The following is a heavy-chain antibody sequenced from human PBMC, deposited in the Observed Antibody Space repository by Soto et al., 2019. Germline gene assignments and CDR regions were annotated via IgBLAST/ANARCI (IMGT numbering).Heavy chain of an antibody. J-gene: IGHJ5*02. D-gene: IGHD2-2*01. V-gene: IGHV4-34*01. CDR2: INHSGST. CDR1: GGSFSGYY. Sequence: SETLSLTCAVYGGSFSGYYWSWIRQPPGKGLEWIGEINHSGSTNYNPSLKSRVTISVDTSKNQFSLKLSSVTAADTAVYYCASSCSSTSCFNWFDPWGQGTLVTVSS. CDR3: ASSCSSTSCFNWFDP.